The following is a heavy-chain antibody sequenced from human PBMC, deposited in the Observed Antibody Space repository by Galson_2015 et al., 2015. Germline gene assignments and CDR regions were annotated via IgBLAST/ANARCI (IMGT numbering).Heavy chain of an antibody. V-gene: IGHV1-46*01. D-gene: IGHD5-18*01. J-gene: IGHJ4*02. CDR1: GDTFTSYY. Sequence: SVKVSCKASGDTFTSYYMHWGRQAPGQGLEWMGIINPSGGSTSYAQKFQGRVTMTRDTSTSTVYMELSSLRSEDTAVYYCAREPVDTAMVGPDYYFDYWGQGTLVTVSS. CDR2: INPSGGST. CDR3: AREPVDTAMVGPDYYFDY.